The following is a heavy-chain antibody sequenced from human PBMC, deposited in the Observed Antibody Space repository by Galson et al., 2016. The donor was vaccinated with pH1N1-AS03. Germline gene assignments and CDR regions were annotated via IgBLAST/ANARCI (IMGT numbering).Heavy chain of an antibody. Sequence: GYADSVKDRFTISRDNARNSLYLQMKSLRPEDTAVYYCVRGNGAGSYSDFWGQGTLVTVSS. D-gene: IGHD3-10*01. CDR3: VRGNGAGSYSDF. J-gene: IGHJ4*02. V-gene: IGHV3-9*01.